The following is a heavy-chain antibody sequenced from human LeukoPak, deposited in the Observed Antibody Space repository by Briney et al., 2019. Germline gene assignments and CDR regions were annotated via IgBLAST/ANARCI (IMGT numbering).Heavy chain of an antibody. Sequence: GGSLRLSCAASGFTFSSYGMSWVRQAPGKGLEWVSVIYSGGSTYYADSVKGRFTISRDNSKNTLYLQMNSLRAEDTAVYYCARDSGSYSAEYFQHWGQGTLVTVSS. CDR3: ARDSGSYSAEYFQH. J-gene: IGHJ1*01. CDR2: IYSGGST. V-gene: IGHV3-53*01. D-gene: IGHD1-26*01. CDR1: GFTFSSYG.